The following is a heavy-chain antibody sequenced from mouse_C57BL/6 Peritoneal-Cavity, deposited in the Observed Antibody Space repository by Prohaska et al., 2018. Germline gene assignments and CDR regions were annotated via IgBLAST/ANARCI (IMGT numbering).Heavy chain of an antibody. Sequence: LVESGGGLVKPGGSLKISCAASGFTFSSYAMSWVRQTPEKRQEWVATISDGGSYTYYPDNVKGRFTISRDNAKNNLYLQMSHLKSEDTAMYYCSRRDSSGYYAMDYWGQGTSVTVSS. V-gene: IGHV5-4*03. D-gene: IGHD3-2*02. CDR1: GFTFSSYA. J-gene: IGHJ4*01. CDR2: ISDGGSYT. CDR3: SRRDSSGYYAMDY.